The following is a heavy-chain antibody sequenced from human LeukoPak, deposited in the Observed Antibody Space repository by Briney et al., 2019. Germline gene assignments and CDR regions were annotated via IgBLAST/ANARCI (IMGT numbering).Heavy chain of an antibody. CDR3: ARAFRHLSSFDF. V-gene: IGHV4-31*03. CDR2: IYYIGTT. CDR1: GGSISSGGFY. D-gene: IGHD3-10*01. Sequence: PSETLSLTCTVSGGSISSGGFYWSWIRQHPGKGLEWVGYIYYIGTTYYNPSLKSRLTMSADTSKNQFSLKMSSVTAADTAVYYCARAFRHLSSFDFWGQGTLVTVSS. J-gene: IGHJ4*02.